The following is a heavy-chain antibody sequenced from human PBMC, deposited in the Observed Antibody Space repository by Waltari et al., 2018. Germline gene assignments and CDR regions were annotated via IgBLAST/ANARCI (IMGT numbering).Heavy chain of an antibody. CDR1: GFAVSSNY. J-gene: IGHJ4*02. CDR2: IYSGGST. CDR3: ARGEGLELPLLDY. V-gene: IGHV3-53*01. Sequence: EVQLVESGGGLIQPGGSLRLSCAASGFAVSSNYMSWVRQAPGKGLVWVSVIYSGGSTYYADSVKGRFTISRDNSKNTLYLQMNSLRAEDTAVYYCARGEGLELPLLDYWGQGTLVTVSS. D-gene: IGHD1-7*01.